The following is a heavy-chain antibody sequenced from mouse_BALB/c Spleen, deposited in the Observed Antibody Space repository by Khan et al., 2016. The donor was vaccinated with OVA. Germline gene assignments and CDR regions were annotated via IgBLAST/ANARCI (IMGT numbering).Heavy chain of an antibody. CDR1: GHIFTDYA. CDR3: ARPAYDGYYDY. V-gene: IGHV1S137*01. D-gene: IGHD2-3*01. Sequence: QIQLVQAGPELVRPGVSVKISCKGSGHIFTDYAMHWVKQSHAKSLEWIGLISTYSGNTNYNQKFKGKATMTVDKSSSTAYMELARLTSEDSAIYYCARPAYDGYYDYWSQGTTLTVSS. J-gene: IGHJ2*01. CDR2: ISTYSGNT.